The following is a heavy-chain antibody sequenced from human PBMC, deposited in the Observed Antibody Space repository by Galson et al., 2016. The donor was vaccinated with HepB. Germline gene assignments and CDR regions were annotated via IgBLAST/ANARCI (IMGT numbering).Heavy chain of an antibody. CDR2: IWYDGSNK. D-gene: IGHD1-26*01. CDR3: AKGGELRGVYYYYGMDV. J-gene: IGHJ6*02. V-gene: IGHV3-33*03. Sequence: SLRLSCAASGFTFSSYGMHWVRQAPGKGLEWVAVIWYDGSNKYYADSVKGRFTISRGNSKNTLYMRMNSLRAEDTAVYYCAKGGELRGVYYYYGMDVWGQGTTVTVSS. CDR1: GFTFSSYG.